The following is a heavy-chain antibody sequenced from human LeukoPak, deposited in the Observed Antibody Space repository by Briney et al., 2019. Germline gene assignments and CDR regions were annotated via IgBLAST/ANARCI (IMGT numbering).Heavy chain of an antibody. Sequence: GGSLRLSCTTSGFTFGDYSMSWFRQAPGKGLDWVGVIRSKGYGGTAEYAASVKGRFTISRDDSNSIAYLQMDSLKTEDTAVYYCTREIRYFDWFQADYWGQGTLVTVSS. V-gene: IGHV3-49*03. CDR2: IRSKGYGGTA. J-gene: IGHJ4*02. CDR3: TREIRYFDWFQADY. CDR1: GFTFGDYS. D-gene: IGHD3-9*01.